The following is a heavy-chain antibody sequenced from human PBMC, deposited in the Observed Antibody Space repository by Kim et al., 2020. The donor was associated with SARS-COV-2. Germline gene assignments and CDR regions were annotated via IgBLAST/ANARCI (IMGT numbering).Heavy chain of an antibody. CDR1: GFTVSYNY. CDR2: IYSGGFT. Sequence: GGSLRLSCAASGFTVSYNYMSWVRQAPGKGLEWVSVIYSGGFTYYADSVKGRFTISRDNSENTLYLQMNSLRAEDTAVYYCARSKDRSSTWYSHFDYWGQRTLVTVSS. CDR3: ARSKDRSSTWYSHFDY. V-gene: IGHV3-66*01. D-gene: IGHD6-13*01. J-gene: IGHJ4*02.